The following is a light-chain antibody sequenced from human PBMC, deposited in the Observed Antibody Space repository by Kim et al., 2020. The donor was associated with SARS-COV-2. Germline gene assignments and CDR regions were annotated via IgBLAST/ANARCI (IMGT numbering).Light chain of an antibody. V-gene: IGKV3-11*01. Sequence: LSISPGERATLSCRASQSVSSYLAWYQQKPGQAPRLLIYDASNRATGIPARFRGSGSGTDFTLTISSLEPEDFAVYYCQQRSNWPSFGQGTKLEI. CDR2: DAS. CDR1: QSVSSY. CDR3: QQRSNWPS. J-gene: IGKJ2*03.